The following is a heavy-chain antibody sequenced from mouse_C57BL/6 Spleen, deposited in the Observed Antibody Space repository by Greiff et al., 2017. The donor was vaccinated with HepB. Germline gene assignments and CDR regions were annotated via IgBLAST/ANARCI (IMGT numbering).Heavy chain of an antibody. CDR3: PRHYYSSSYDYFDY. D-gene: IGHD1-1*01. J-gene: IGHJ2*01. CDR1: GYTFTDYE. Sequence: VQLQQSGAELVRPGASVTLSCKASGYTFTDYEMHWVKQTPVHGLEWIGAIDPETGGTAYNQKFKGKAILTADKSSSTAYMELRSLTSEDSAVYYCPRHYYSSSYDYFDYWGQGTTLTVSS. V-gene: IGHV1-15*01. CDR2: IDPETGGT.